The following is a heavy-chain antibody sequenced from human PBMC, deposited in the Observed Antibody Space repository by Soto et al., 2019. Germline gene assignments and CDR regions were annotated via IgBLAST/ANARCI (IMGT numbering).Heavy chain of an antibody. D-gene: IGHD6-13*01. CDR1: GYTLTELS. CDR2: FDPEDGET. V-gene: IGHV1-24*01. CDR3: ATAKAAPKYSSSWFNDY. J-gene: IGHJ4*02. Sequence: ASVKVSCKVSGYTLTELSMHWVQQAPGKGLEWMGGFDPEDGETIYAQKFQGRVTMTEDTSTDTAYMELSSLRSEDTAVYYCATAKAAPKYSSSWFNDYWGQGTLVTVSS.